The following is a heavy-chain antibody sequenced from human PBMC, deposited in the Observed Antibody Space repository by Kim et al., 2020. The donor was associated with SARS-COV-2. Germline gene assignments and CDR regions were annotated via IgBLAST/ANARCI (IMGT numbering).Heavy chain of an antibody. Sequence: GGSLRLSCAASGFTFSAYAMHWVRQAPGKGLEWVAITSYDDNNKNYADSVKGRFTISRDKSKNTLFLQMISLRIEDTAVYYCARDSSSTSCYGCGGMDVWGQGTTVTVSS. D-gene: IGHD2-2*01. CDR3: ARDSSSTSCYGCGGMDV. CDR2: TSYDDNNK. V-gene: IGHV3-30*04. CDR1: GFTFSAYA. J-gene: IGHJ6*02.